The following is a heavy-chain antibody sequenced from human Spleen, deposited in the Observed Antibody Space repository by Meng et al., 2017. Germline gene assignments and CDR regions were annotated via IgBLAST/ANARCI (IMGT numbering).Heavy chain of an antibody. CDR2: INAVFGTT. CDR1: GHIIFNSD. Sequence: SVKVSCKSSGHIIFNSDISWVRQAPGQGLEWMGGINAVFGTTNYAQKFQGRVTITTDESTSTVYMELTRLTSEDTAVYFCARKAGNCISTTCCSLDYWGQGTLVTVSS. V-gene: IGHV1-69*05. J-gene: IGHJ4*02. D-gene: IGHD2-2*01. CDR3: ARKAGNCISTTCCSLDY.